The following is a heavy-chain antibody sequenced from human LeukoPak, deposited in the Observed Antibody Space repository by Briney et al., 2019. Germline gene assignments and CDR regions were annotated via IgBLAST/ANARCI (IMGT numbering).Heavy chain of an antibody. CDR1: GYTFTSYG. CDR2: ISTYNGNT. Sequence: GASVKVSCKASGYTFTSYGISWVRQAPGQGLEWMGWISTYNGNTNYAQKLQGRVTMTTDTSTSTAYMELRSLRSDDTAVYYCAREASDGYNSFFDYWGQGTLVTVSS. V-gene: IGHV1-18*01. D-gene: IGHD5-24*01. J-gene: IGHJ4*02. CDR3: AREASDGYNSFFDY.